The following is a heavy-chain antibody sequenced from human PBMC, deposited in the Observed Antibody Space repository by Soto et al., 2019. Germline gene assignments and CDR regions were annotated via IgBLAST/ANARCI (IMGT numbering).Heavy chain of an antibody. V-gene: IGHV4-34*01. CDR3: ARTDIVTTNWFDP. CDR1: GESFIGYY. CDR2: INHGGST. Sequence: QVHLQQWGAGLLKPSETLSLTCAVYGESFIGYYWTWIRQSPGKGLEWMGEINHGGSTNYNPSLKSRVTISIDTSKNKFSLKLTSVTAADTSVYYCARTDIVTTNWFDPWGQGTLVTVSS. D-gene: IGHD5-12*01. J-gene: IGHJ5*02.